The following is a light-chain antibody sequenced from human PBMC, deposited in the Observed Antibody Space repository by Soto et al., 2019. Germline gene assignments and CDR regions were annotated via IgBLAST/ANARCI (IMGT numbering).Light chain of an antibody. CDR2: AAY. Sequence: DIQMTQSPSSLSASVGDRVTITCRASQGISNYLGWYQQKPGKVPKLLISAAYTLQSGVPSRFSGSGSGTDFTLTISSLQAEYVATYYCQKYNIAPWTFGQGTKVEIK. CDR3: QKYNIAPWT. V-gene: IGKV1-27*01. CDR1: QGISNY. J-gene: IGKJ1*01.